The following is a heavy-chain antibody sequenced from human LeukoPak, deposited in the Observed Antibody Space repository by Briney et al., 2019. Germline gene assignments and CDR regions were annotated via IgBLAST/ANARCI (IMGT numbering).Heavy chain of an antibody. Sequence: SETLSLTCAVYGGSFSGYYWSWIRQPPGKGLEWIGEINHSGSTNYNPSLRSRVTISVDTSKNQFSLKLSSVTAADTAVYFCARHDSYGPFDYWGQGTLVTVSS. CDR1: GGSFSGYY. D-gene: IGHD5-18*01. CDR2: INHSGST. J-gene: IGHJ4*02. CDR3: ARHDSYGPFDY. V-gene: IGHV4-34*01.